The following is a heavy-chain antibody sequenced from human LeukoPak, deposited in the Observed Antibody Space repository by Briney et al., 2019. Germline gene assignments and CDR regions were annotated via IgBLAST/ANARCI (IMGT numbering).Heavy chain of an antibody. CDR3: ARLNYDFWSGYYPYYFDY. J-gene: IGHJ4*02. V-gene: IGHV4-59*01. CDR1: GGSISSYY. CDR2: IYYSGST. Sequence: SETLSLTCTVSGGSISSYYWSWIRQPPGKGLEWIGYIYYSGSTNYNPSLKSRVTISVDTSKNQFSLELSSVTAADTAVYYCARLNYDFWSGYYPYYFDYWGQGTLVTVSS. D-gene: IGHD3-3*01.